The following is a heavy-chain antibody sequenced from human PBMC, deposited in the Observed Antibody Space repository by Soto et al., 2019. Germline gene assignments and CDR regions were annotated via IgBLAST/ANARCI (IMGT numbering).Heavy chain of an antibody. J-gene: IGHJ4*02. V-gene: IGHV3-23*01. CDR2: ITGTASST. Sequence: EVQLLESGGGFVQPGGSLRLSCAASGFRFSDFAMTWVRQAPGRGLEWVSAITGTASSTYYADSVKGRLTISRDNSKNTLYLQINSLRAEDTAIYYCAKGAEGYVVSSLDSWGQGTLVTVSS. CDR1: GFRFSDFA. D-gene: IGHD5-12*01. CDR3: AKGAEGYVVSSLDS.